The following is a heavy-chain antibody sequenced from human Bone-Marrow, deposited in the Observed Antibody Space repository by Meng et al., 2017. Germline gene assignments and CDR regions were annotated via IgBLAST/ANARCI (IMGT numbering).Heavy chain of an antibody. D-gene: IGHD4-11*01. Sequence: VQLKQWGVGLLKPSETLALTCVVSGGSFSDYYWSWIRQPPGKGLEWIGEINHSGSTNYNPSLESRATISVDTSQNNLSLKLSSVTAADSAVYYCARGPTTMAHDFDYWGQGTLVTVSS. V-gene: IGHV4-34*01. CDR3: ARGPTTMAHDFDY. CDR1: GGSFSDYY. J-gene: IGHJ4*02. CDR2: INHSGST.